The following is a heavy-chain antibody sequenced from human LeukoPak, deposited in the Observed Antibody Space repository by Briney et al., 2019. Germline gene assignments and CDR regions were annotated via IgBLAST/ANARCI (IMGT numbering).Heavy chain of an antibody. Sequence: PSETLSLTCTVSGGSISSYYWSWIRQPPGKGLEWIGYIYYSGSTNYNPSLKSRVTISVDTSKNQFSLKLSSVTAADTAVYYCARSGANFDWLFSSSPCYYYYYGMDVWGQGTTVTVSS. CDR2: IYYSGST. V-gene: IGHV4-59*08. D-gene: IGHD3-9*01. J-gene: IGHJ6*02. CDR3: ARSGANFDWLFSSSPCYYYYYGMDV. CDR1: GGSISSYY.